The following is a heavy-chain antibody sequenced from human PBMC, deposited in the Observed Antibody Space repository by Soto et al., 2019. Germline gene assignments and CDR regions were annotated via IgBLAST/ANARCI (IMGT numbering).Heavy chain of an antibody. V-gene: IGHV3-30*18. Sequence: VQLVESGGGVVQPGRSLRLSCAASGFTFSDYAMHWVRQAPGKGLEWVAVVSHDGRNTHYADSVKGRFTISRDSSKNTVSPEMTSLRAEDPAVYYCSKGGRQWLVTSDFNYWGQGALVTVSS. CDR1: GFTFSDYA. D-gene: IGHD6-19*01. CDR2: VSHDGRNT. J-gene: IGHJ4*02. CDR3: SKGGRQWLVTSDFNY.